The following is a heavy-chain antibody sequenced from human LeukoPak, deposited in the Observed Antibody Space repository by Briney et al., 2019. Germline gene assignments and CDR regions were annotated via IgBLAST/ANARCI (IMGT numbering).Heavy chain of an antibody. CDR2: IYTSGST. V-gene: IGHV4-61*02. CDR3: ASDVGMTTLAAFDI. D-gene: IGHD4-11*01. CDR1: GGSISSGSYY. J-gene: IGHJ3*02. Sequence: PSQTLSLTCTVSGGSISSGSYYWSWIRQPAGQGLEWIGRIYTSGSTNYNPSLKSRVTISVDTSKNQFSLILSSVTAADTAVYYCASDVGMTTLAAFDIWGQGTMVTVSS.